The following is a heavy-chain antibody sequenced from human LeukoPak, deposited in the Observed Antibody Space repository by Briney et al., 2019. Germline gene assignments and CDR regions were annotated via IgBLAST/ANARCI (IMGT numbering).Heavy chain of an antibody. CDR2: IYYSGST. J-gene: IGHJ4*02. D-gene: IGHD3-9*01. Sequence: SETLSLTCTVSGGSISSSSYYWGWIRQPPGKGLEWIGSIYYSGSTYYNPSLKSRVTISVDTSKNQFSLKLSSVTAADTAVYYCARGRELRYFDWLLYPFDYWGQGTLVTVSP. CDR3: ARGRELRYFDWLLYPFDY. V-gene: IGHV4-39*01. CDR1: GGSISSSSYY.